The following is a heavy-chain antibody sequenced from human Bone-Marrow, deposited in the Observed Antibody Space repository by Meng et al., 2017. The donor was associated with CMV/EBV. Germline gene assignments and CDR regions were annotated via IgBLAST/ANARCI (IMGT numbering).Heavy chain of an antibody. J-gene: IGHJ6*02. CDR1: GFTFSSYS. CDR2: INSDGSST. D-gene: IGHD3-10*01. CDR3: ARARYYGSGIAGMDV. V-gene: IGHV3-74*01. Sequence: GESLKISCAASGFTFSSYSMNWVRQAPGKGLVWVSRINSDGSSTSYADSVKGRFTISRDNAKNTLYLQLNSLSAQDTAVYYCARARYYGSGIAGMDVWGQGTTVTVSS.